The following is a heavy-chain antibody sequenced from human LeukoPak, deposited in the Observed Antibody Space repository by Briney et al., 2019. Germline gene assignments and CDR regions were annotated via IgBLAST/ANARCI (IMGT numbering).Heavy chain of an antibody. CDR2: TYYRSKWYN. CDR3: ARARATIFGEWARDDY. V-gene: IGHV6-1*01. Sequence: SQTLSLTCAISGDSVSSNSAAWNWIRQSPSRGLEWLGRTYYRSKWYNDYAVSVKSRITINPDTSKNQFSLKLSSVTAADTAVYYCARARATIFGEWARDDYWGQGTLVTVSS. CDR1: GDSVSSNSAA. D-gene: IGHD3-3*01. J-gene: IGHJ4*02.